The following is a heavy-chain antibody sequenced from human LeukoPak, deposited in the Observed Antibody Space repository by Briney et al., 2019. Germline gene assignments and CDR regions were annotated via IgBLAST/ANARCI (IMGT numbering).Heavy chain of an antibody. J-gene: IGHJ4*02. D-gene: IGHD2-21*02. Sequence: GGSLRLSCAASGFTFSSYAMSWVRQAPGKGLEWVSAIRGSGGSTYYADSVKGRFTISRDNSKNTLYLQMNSLRAEDTAVYYCAKAPVPYCGGDCLRVNYFDYWGQGTLVTVSS. CDR2: IRGSGGST. V-gene: IGHV3-23*01. CDR1: GFTFSSYA. CDR3: AKAPVPYCGGDCLRVNYFDY.